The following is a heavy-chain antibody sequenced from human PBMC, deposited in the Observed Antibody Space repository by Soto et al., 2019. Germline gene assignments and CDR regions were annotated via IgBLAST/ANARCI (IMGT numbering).Heavy chain of an antibody. CDR3: ARGPFRPSAMDV. Sequence: SVKVSCKTSGDNFQKNVFTWVRQAPGQGIEWMGGTSPALGETQYIEKLQGRVTITVDEATKTVYMEVRDMTSEDTAIYYCARGPFRPSAMDVWGQGTTVTVSS. CDR2: TSPALGET. V-gene: IGHV1-69*10. CDR1: GDNFQKNV. J-gene: IGHJ6*02.